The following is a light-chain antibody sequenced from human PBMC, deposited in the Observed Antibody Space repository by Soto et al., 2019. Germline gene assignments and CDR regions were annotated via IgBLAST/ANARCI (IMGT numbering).Light chain of an antibody. Sequence: QSVLTQPPSVSGASEQRVTISCTGSSSNIGAGYDVNWYQQLPGTAPKLLIYDNNNRPSGVPDRFSASKSGTSASLAITGLQAEDEAEYHCQSYDSSLSAHVVFGGGTKVTVL. CDR2: DNN. J-gene: IGLJ2*01. CDR1: SSNIGAGYD. V-gene: IGLV1-40*01. CDR3: QSYDSSLSAHVV.